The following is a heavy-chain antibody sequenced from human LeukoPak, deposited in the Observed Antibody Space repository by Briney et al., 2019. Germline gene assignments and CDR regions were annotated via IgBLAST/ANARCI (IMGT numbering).Heavy chain of an antibody. J-gene: IGHJ2*01. CDR3: ARGYYDSSGYYSHWYFDL. D-gene: IGHD3-22*01. CDR1: GYTFTSYA. V-gene: IGHV7-4-1*02. CDR2: INTNTENP. Sequence: EASVKVSCKASGYTFTSYAMNWVRQAPGQGLEWMGWINTNTENPTYAQGFTGRFVFSLDTSVSTAYLQISSLKAEDTAVYYCARGYYDSSGYYSHWYFDLWGRGTLVTVSS.